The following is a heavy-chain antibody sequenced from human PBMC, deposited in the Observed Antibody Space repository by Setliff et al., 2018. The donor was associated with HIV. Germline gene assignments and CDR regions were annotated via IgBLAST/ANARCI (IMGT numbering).Heavy chain of an antibody. Sequence: SETLSLTCTVSGGSISSGSYYWSWIRQPAGKGLEWIGRIYTTGSTNYNPSLKSRVTMSVDTSKNQFSLRLTSVTAADTAVYYCARDPVITMMVGPKFYFDYWGQGILVTVSS. J-gene: IGHJ4*02. CDR1: GGSISSGSYY. V-gene: IGHV4-61*02. D-gene: IGHD3-22*01. CDR2: IYTTGST. CDR3: ARDPVITMMVGPKFYFDY.